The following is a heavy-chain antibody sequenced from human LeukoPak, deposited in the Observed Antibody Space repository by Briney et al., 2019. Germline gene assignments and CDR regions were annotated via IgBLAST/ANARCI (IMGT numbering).Heavy chain of an antibody. Sequence: PGGSLRLSCAASGFTVSSNYMSWVRQAPGKGLEWGSVIYSGGSTYYADSVKGRFTISRDNSKSTLYLQMNSLRAEDTAVYYCARESSRFGVVTYRDLDYWGQGTLVTVSS. CDR3: ARESSRFGVVTYRDLDY. V-gene: IGHV3-53*01. D-gene: IGHD3-3*01. J-gene: IGHJ4*02. CDR2: IYSGGST. CDR1: GFTVSSNY.